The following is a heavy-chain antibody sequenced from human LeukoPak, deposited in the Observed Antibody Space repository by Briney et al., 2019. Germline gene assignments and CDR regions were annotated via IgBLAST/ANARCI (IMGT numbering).Heavy chain of an antibody. V-gene: IGHV4-39*07. D-gene: IGHD3-10*01. Sequence: PSETLSLTCTVSGGSISSSSYYWGWIRQPPGKGLEWIGSIYYSGSTYYNPSLKSRVTISVDTSKNQFSLKLSSVTAADTAVYYCARGIAISMVRGVIITSSYYFDYWGQGTLVTVSS. CDR2: IYYSGST. CDR1: GGSISSSSYY. CDR3: ARGIAISMVRGVIITSSYYFDY. J-gene: IGHJ4*02.